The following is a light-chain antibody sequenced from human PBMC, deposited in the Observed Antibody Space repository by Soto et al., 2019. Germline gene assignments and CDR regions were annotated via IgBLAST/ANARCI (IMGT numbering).Light chain of an antibody. Sequence: SALTQPASVSGSPGQSITISCTGTSSDVGNYNFICWYRHHPGKAPKLMIYGGSQRPSGVSDRFSGSTSDNTASLTISGLQAEDEADYYCCLYGGMLFGGGTKLTVL. J-gene: IGLJ2*01. V-gene: IGLV2-23*01. CDR3: CLYGGML. CDR2: GGS. CDR1: SSDVGNYNF.